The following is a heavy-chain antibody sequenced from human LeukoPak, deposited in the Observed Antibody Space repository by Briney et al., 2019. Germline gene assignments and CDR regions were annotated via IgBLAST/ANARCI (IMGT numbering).Heavy chain of an antibody. CDR1: GGTFSSYA. J-gene: IGHJ4*02. D-gene: IGHD6-6*01. CDR3: AREDGTSSIDY. V-gene: IGHV1-69*05. Sequence: SVKVSCKAPGGTFSSYAISWVRQAPGQGLEWMGRIIPIFGTANYAQKFQGRVTITTDESTSTAYMELSSLRSEDTAVYYCAREDGTSSIDYWGQGTLVTVSS. CDR2: IIPIFGTA.